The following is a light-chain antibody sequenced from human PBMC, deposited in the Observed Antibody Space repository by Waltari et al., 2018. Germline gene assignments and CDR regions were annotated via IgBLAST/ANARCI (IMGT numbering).Light chain of an antibody. CDR2: YDS. V-gene: IGLV3-21*04. Sequence: YVLTQPPSVSVDPGKTARLTCGGDNNGSKSGNWYQQKPGQAPVLVMFYDSDRPSEIPERFSGSNSGNTATLTISWVEAGDEADYHCQVWDDVTDSGVFGGGTKLTVL. CDR3: QVWDDVTDSGV. J-gene: IGLJ3*02. CDR1: NNGSKS.